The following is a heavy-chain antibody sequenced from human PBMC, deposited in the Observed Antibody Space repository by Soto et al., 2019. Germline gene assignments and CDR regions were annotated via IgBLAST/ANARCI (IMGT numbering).Heavy chain of an antibody. J-gene: IGHJ4*02. V-gene: IGHV1-18*04. D-gene: IGHD6-6*01. Sequence: ASVKVSCKASGYTFTSYGISWVRQAPGQGLEWMGWISAYNGNTNYAQKLQGRVTMTTDTSTSTAYMELRSLRSDDTAVYYCARDSASSSTPPFDYWGQGTLVTVSS. CDR2: ISAYNGNT. CDR1: GYTFTSYG. CDR3: ARDSASSSTPPFDY.